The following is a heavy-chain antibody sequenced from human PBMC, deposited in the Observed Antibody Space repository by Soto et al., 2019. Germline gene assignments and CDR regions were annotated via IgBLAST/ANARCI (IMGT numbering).Heavy chain of an antibody. CDR3: ARRPYYYDSSGYWGYAFDI. D-gene: IGHD3-22*01. V-gene: IGHV5-51*03. CDR2: IYPGDSDT. J-gene: IGHJ3*02. Sequence: EVQLVQSGAEVKKPGESLKISCKGSGYSFTSYWIGWVRQMPGKGLEWMGIIYPGDSDTRYSPSFQGQVTISADKSISTAYLQWSSLKASDTAMYYCARRPYYYDSSGYWGYAFDIWGQGTMVTVSS. CDR1: GYSFTSYW.